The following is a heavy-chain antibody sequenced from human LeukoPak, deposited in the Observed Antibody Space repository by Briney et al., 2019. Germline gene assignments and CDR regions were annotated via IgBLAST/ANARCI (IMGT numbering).Heavy chain of an antibody. CDR2: IYYSGST. J-gene: IGHJ5*02. V-gene: IGHV4-39*07. CDR1: GGSISSSSYY. CDR3: ARSHRSGFGEFSTNWFDP. Sequence: PSETLSLTCTVSGGSISSSSYYWGWIRQPPGKGLEWIGSIYYSGSTYYNPSLKSRVTISVDTSKNQFSLKLSSVTAADTAVYYCARSHRSGFGEFSTNWFDPWGQGTLVTVSS. D-gene: IGHD3-10*01.